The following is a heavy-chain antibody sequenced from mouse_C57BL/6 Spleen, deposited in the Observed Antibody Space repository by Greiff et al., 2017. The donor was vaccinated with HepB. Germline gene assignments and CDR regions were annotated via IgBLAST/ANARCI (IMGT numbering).Heavy chain of an antibody. D-gene: IGHD2-5*01. CDR2: IDPSDSYT. Sequence: VQLQQPGAELVKPGASVKLSCKASGYTFTSYWMQWVKQRPGQGLEWIGEIDPSDSYTNYNQKFKGKATLTVDTSSSTAYMQLSSLTSEDSAVYYCARGYSKSWFAYWGQGTLVTVSA. CDR3: ARGYSKSWFAY. J-gene: IGHJ3*01. CDR1: GYTFTSYW. V-gene: IGHV1-50*01.